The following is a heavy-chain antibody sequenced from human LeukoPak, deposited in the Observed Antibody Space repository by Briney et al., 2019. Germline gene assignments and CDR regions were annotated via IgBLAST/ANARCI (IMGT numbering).Heavy chain of an antibody. Sequence: SETLSLTCTVSSGSTSSGSYSWSWIRQPPGKGLEWIGYIYYRGSTYYNPSLKSRVTISADTSKNQFSLKLTSVTAADTAVYYCAREGGFYRPLDYSGQGTLVTVSS. CDR2: IYYRGST. CDR1: SGSTSSGSYS. V-gene: IGHV4-30-2*01. CDR3: AREGGFYRPLDY. J-gene: IGHJ4*02. D-gene: IGHD3-3*01.